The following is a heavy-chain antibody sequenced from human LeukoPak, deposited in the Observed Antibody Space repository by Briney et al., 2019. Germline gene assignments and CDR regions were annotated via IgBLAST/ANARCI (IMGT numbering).Heavy chain of an antibody. CDR3: AKGYCSGSSCSSNPFDY. J-gene: IGHJ4*02. CDR2: ISGSGGRT. Sequence: GGSLRLSCAASGFTFSNYAMSWVRQAPGKELEWVSAISGSGGRTYYADSVTGRFTISRDNSKNTVLLQMNSLRAEDTAVYYCAKGYCSGSSCSSNPFDYWGQGTLVTVSS. V-gene: IGHV3-23*01. CDR1: GFTFSNYA. D-gene: IGHD2-15*01.